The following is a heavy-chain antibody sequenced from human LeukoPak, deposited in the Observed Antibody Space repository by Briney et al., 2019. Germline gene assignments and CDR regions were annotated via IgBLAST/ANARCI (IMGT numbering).Heavy chain of an antibody. J-gene: IGHJ4*02. Sequence: GGSLRLSCAASGFTFSNVWMSWVRQVPGKGLEWVGRIRRKTDGETTDHAAPVKGRFTISRDDSKNTLYLQMNSLKTEDTAVYYCVADLVIKGYFDYWGQGALVTVSS. CDR1: GFTFSNVW. CDR3: VADLVIKGYFDY. CDR2: IRRKTDGETT. V-gene: IGHV3-15*01. D-gene: IGHD2-21*01.